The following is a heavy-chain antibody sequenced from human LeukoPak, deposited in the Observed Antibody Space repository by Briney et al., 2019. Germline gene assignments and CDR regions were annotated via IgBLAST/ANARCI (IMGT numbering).Heavy chain of an antibody. CDR3: ASAYSGSYYYYYYYMDV. Sequence: QSGGSLRLSCAASGFTFSSYAMSWVRQAPGKGLEWVANIKQDGSEKYYVDSVKGRFTISRDNAKNSLYLQMNSLRAEDTAVYYCASAYSGSYYYYYYYMDVWGKGTTVTVSS. V-gene: IGHV3-7*01. J-gene: IGHJ6*03. CDR2: IKQDGSEK. CDR1: GFTFSSYA. D-gene: IGHD1-26*01.